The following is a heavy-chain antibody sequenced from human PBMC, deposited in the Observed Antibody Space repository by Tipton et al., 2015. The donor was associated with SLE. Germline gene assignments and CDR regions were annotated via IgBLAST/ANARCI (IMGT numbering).Heavy chain of an antibody. CDR1: GGSFSSYY. CDR2: INHSGST. D-gene: IGHD2-15*01. Sequence: TLSLTCAVYGGSFSSYYWSWIRQPPGKGLEWIGEINHSGSTNYNPSLKRRVTISVDTSKNQFSLKLRSVTAADTAVYYCARDRGGSEYYYGMDVWGQGTTVTVSS. V-gene: IGHV4-34*01. CDR3: ARDRGGSEYYYGMDV. J-gene: IGHJ6*02.